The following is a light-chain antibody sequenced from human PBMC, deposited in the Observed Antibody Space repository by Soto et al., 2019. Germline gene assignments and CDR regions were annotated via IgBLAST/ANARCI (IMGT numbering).Light chain of an antibody. CDR3: QQYGSSPIT. CDR2: GAS. CDR1: ESVSSSY. V-gene: IGKV3-20*01. J-gene: IGKJ5*01. Sequence: IVLTRSPGTLSLSPGEIATLSFRASESVSSSYLAWYQQKPGQAPRLLIYGASSRATDIPDRFSGSGSRTDFTLTISRLEPEDSAVYYCQQYGSSPITFGQGTRLEIK.